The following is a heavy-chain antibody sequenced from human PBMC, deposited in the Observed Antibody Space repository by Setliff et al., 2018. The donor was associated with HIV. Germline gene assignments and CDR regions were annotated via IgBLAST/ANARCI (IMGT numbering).Heavy chain of an antibody. CDR2: INPSGGST. Sequence: GASVKVSCKSSGYTFSNFGVSWVRQAPGQGLEWMGRINPSGGSTSYAQKFQGRVTITADKSTSTAYMDLSSLRSEDTAVYYCARDEFQRATIRGAFDYWGQGTLVTVSS. CDR1: GYTFSNFG. CDR3: ARDEFQRATIRGAFDY. V-gene: IGHV1-46*01. D-gene: IGHD5-12*01. J-gene: IGHJ4*02.